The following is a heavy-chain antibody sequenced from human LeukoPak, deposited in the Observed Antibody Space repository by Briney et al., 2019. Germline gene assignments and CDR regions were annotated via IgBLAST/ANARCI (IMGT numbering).Heavy chain of an antibody. J-gene: IGHJ4*02. V-gene: IGHV4-34*01. CDR1: GGSFSGYY. CDR2: INHSGST. D-gene: IGHD3-3*01. Sequence: SETLSLTCAVYGGSFSGYYWSWIRQPPGKGLEWLGEINHSGSTNYNPSLKSRVTISVDTSKNQFSLKLSSVTAADTAVYYCARDRRTIFGVVIRTGIDYWGQGTLVTVSS. CDR3: ARDRRTIFGVVIRTGIDY.